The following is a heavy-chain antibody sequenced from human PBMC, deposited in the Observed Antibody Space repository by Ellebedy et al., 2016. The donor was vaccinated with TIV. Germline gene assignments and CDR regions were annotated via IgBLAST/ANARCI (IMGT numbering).Heavy chain of an antibody. D-gene: IGHD3-10*01. Sequence: ASVKVSCKASGYTFTGYYMHWVRQAPGQGLEWMGWINPNSGGTNYAQKFQGRVTMTTDTSTSTAYMELSSLRSEDTAVYYCARATMVRGVIGHWGQGTLVTVSS. V-gene: IGHV1-2*02. CDR3: ARATMVRGVIGH. CDR2: INPNSGGT. J-gene: IGHJ5*02. CDR1: GYTFTGYY.